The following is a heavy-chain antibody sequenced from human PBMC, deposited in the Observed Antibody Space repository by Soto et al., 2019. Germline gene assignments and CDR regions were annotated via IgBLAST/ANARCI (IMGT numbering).Heavy chain of an antibody. CDR1: GGTFSSYT. Sequence: SVKFSCKAAGGTFSSYTISWVRQAPGQVLECMVRIIPILGISNYXXKFQGRVXXTSDKSTSTAXMELSXLRSEETAVYYCAGDSASAGPRHDYWGQGTLVTVSS. J-gene: IGHJ4*02. CDR3: AGDSASAGPRHDY. CDR2: IIPILGIS. D-gene: IGHD3-10*01. V-gene: IGHV1-69*04.